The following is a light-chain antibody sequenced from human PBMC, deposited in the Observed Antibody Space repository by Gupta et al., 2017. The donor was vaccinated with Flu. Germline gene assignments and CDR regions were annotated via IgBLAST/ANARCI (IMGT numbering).Light chain of an antibody. CDR3: SACEGSMTSWV. J-gene: IGLJ3*02. CDR2: SVT. CDR1: SGDKGACNL. V-gene: IGLV2-23*02. Sequence: NTSTGTSGDKGACNLVSWYQQYPGTAPKLLIYSVTRRPSGVPNRFSGSKSGNTASLTITGLQADDEADYYCSACEGSMTSWVFGGGTKLTVL.